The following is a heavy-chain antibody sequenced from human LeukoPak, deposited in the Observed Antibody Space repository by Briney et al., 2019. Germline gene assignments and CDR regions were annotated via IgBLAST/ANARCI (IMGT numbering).Heavy chain of an antibody. J-gene: IGHJ4*02. Sequence: GASVNVSCKASGYTFTNNYLHWVRQAPGQGLEWMGMIYPRDGSTSYAQNFQGRVTVTRDTSTTTVHMELRGLRSEDTAVYYCARDQEGFDYWGQGTVVTASS. CDR3: ARDQEGFDY. CDR2: IYPRDGST. V-gene: IGHV1-46*01. CDR1: GYTFTNNY.